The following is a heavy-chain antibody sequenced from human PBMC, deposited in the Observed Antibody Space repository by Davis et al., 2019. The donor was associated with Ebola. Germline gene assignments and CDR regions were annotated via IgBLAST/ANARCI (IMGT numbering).Heavy chain of an antibody. CDR2: IYYSGST. Sequence: PSETLSLTCTVSGGSISSGDYYWSWIRRPPGKGLEWIGYIYYSGSTYYNPSLKSRVTISVDTSKNQFSLKLSSVTAADTAVYYCARDRAGWYHFDYWGQGTLVTVSS. V-gene: IGHV4-30-4*01. J-gene: IGHJ4*02. CDR1: GGSISSGDYY. CDR3: ARDRAGWYHFDY. D-gene: IGHD6-19*01.